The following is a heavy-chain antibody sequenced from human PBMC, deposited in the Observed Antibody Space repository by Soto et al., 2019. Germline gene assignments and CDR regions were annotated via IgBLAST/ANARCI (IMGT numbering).Heavy chain of an antibody. J-gene: IGHJ4*02. Sequence: SETLSLTCTVSGGSTSSSSYQWVWIRQPPGKGLEWIGNVYYNGNTYYNPSLKSRLTISVDTSNNQFSLKVKSVTAADTAVYYCARLSGSYTDRYFDYWGQGTLVTVSS. CDR3: ARLSGSYTDRYFDY. D-gene: IGHD1-26*01. V-gene: IGHV4-39*01. CDR2: VYYNGNT. CDR1: GGSTSSSSYQ.